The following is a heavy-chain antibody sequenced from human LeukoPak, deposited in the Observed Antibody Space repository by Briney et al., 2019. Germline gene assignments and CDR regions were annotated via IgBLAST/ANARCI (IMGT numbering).Heavy chain of an antibody. CDR1: GGSISSGSYY. D-gene: IGHD1-26*01. V-gene: IGHV4-61*02. J-gene: IGHJ4*02. Sequence: SETLSLTCTVSGGSISSGSYYWSWIRQPAGKGLEWIGRIYTSGSTNYNPSLKSRVTISVDTSKNQFSLKLSSVTAAVTAVYYCAKEASRHSGNYHIDYWGQGTLVTVSS. CDR2: IYTSGST. CDR3: AKEASRHSGNYHIDY.